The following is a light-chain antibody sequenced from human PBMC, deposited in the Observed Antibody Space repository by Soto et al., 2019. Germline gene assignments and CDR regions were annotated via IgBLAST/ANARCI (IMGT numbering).Light chain of an antibody. Sequence: DIQMTQSPSTLSASVGDRVTITCRASQSISIWLAWYQQKPGKAPKLLIYKASSLESGVPSRFNGSGSGTEFTLTISSLQPADFATYYCQQYNSYSPTFSQGTKVEIK. CDR3: QQYNSYSPT. CDR1: QSISIW. J-gene: IGKJ1*01. CDR2: KAS. V-gene: IGKV1-5*03.